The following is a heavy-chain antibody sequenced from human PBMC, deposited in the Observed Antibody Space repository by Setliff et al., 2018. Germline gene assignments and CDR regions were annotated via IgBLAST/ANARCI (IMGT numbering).Heavy chain of an antibody. J-gene: IGHJ3*02. CDR3: AKDSSGRDAFDI. CDR2: ISGGASRT. Sequence: LRLSCAASGFTFSSYAMNWVRQAPGKGLEWVSGISGGASRTYYTDSVKGRFTISRDNSKNTLFLQMNSLTAEDTALYYCAKDSSGRDAFDIWGRGAMVTVSS. V-gene: IGHV3-23*01. CDR1: GFTFSSYA. D-gene: IGHD3-10*01.